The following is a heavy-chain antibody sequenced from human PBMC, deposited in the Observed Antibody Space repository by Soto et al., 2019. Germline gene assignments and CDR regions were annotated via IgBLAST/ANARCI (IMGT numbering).Heavy chain of an antibody. D-gene: IGHD2-2*01. CDR3: ARATGSNHPFDY. V-gene: IGHV3-74*01. CDR1: GFTFSTYW. Sequence: EVQLVESGGGLVQPGGSLRLSCAATGFTFSTYWMHWVRQGPGKGLVWVSRISTDGSSTTYADSVKGRFTISIDNAKNTLYLQMNSMRAEDTAVYYCARATGSNHPFDYWGQLSLVTVSS. CDR2: ISTDGSST. J-gene: IGHJ4*02.